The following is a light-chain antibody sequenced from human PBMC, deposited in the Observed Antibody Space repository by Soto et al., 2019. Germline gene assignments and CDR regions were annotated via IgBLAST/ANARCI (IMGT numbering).Light chain of an antibody. CDR3: QNYDSVPYT. J-gene: IGKJ2*01. V-gene: IGKV1-27*01. CDR2: AAS. Sequence: EIRLTQSPSSLSASVGDRVTIACRASHHINNFLAWFQQKPGKVPELLMYAASSLKSGVPSRFSGSGSGTDFTLTIDGLQPEDFGTYYCQNYDSVPYTFGQGTKLEIK. CDR1: HHINNF.